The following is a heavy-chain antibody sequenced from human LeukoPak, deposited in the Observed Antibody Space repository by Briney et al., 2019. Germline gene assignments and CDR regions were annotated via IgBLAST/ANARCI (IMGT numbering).Heavy chain of an antibody. Sequence: PSETLSLTCAVSGASIITGSPYWGWIRQSPGKGPEWIGTVYYSGSIYYNPSLKSRVTLSVDTSKNQFSLRLTSVTASDTAVYFCARHRGSGRSSIPFDYWGQGTLVTVSS. CDR1: GASIITGSPY. CDR2: VYYSGSI. J-gene: IGHJ4*02. D-gene: IGHD3-10*01. V-gene: IGHV4-39*01. CDR3: ARHRGSGRSSIPFDY.